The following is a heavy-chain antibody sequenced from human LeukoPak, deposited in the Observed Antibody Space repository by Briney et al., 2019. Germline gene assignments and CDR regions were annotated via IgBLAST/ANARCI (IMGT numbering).Heavy chain of an antibody. V-gene: IGHV3-11*01. CDR3: ARSRTAAAGTGGFDV. CDR1: GFTVSDYH. J-gene: IGHJ3*01. CDR2: VSTSDVSR. D-gene: IGHD6-13*01. Sequence: GGSLRLSCAASGFTVSDYHMNWIRQAPGKGLEWVSSVSTSDVSRHYAESVRGRFTISRDSAENSLYLQMNTLRVDDTAVYYCARSRTAAAGTGGFDVWGQGTMVTVSS.